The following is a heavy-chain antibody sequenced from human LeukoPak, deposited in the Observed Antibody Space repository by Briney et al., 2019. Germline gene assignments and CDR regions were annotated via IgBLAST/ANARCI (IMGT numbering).Heavy chain of an antibody. CDR2: MNPNSGNT. V-gene: IGHV1-8*01. Sequence: ASVKVSCKASGYTFTSYGINWVRQATGQGLEWMEWMNPNSGNTGYAQKFQGRVTMTRNTSISTAYMELSSLRSEDTAVYYCARSELRQTRWYYYDSSGPNWFDPWGQGTLVTVSS. CDR1: GYTFTSYG. J-gene: IGHJ5*02. D-gene: IGHD3-22*01. CDR3: ARSELRQTRWYYYDSSGPNWFDP.